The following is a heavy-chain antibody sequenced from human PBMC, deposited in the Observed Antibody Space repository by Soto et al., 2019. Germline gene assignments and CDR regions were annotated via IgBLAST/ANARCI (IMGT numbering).Heavy chain of an antibody. CDR3: ARVNWNLGYYGMDV. D-gene: IGHD1-7*01. V-gene: IGHV6-1*01. CDR1: GDSVSSNSAA. Sequence: SQTLSLTCAISGDSVSSNSAAWNWIRQYPPRGLEWLGRTYYRSKWYNDYAVSVKSRITINPDTSKNQCSLQLNSVTPEDTAVYYCARVNWNLGYYGMDVWGQGTTVTVSS. J-gene: IGHJ6*02. CDR2: TYYRSKWYN.